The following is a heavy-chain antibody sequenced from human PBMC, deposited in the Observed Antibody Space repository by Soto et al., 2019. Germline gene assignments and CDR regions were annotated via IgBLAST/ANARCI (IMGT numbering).Heavy chain of an antibody. CDR1: GYTFTGYY. Sequence: ASVKVSCKASGYTFTGYYMHWVRQAPGQGLEWMGWINPNSGGTNYAQKFQGRVTMTRDTSISTAYMELSRLRSDDTAVYYCARVVTKYSGSYGTDYWGQGTLVTVSS. D-gene: IGHD1-26*01. V-gene: IGHV1-2*02. CDR2: INPNSGGT. CDR3: ARVVTKYSGSYGTDY. J-gene: IGHJ4*02.